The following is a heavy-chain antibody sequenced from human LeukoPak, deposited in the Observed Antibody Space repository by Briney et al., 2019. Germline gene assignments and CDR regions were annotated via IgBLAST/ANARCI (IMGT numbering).Heavy chain of an antibody. Sequence: GGSLRLSCAASGFTFSSYTMSWVRQAPGKGLEWVSGVSGSGGSTHYADSVKGRFTISRDNSKDTLYLQMNSLRAEDTAVYYCAASLPNIVVVPATKGPFGYWGQGTLVTVSS. V-gene: IGHV3-23*01. D-gene: IGHD2-2*01. CDR1: GFTFSSYT. CDR3: AASLPNIVVVPATKGPFGY. CDR2: VSGSGGST. J-gene: IGHJ4*02.